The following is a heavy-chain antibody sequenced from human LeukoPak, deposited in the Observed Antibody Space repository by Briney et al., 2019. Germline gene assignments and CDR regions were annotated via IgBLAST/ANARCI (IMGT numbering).Heavy chain of an antibody. J-gene: IGHJ6*03. CDR2: XYPSDSDT. Sequence: XYPSDSDTRYSPSFQGQVTISADKSINTAYLQWSSLKASDTAMYYCARGPPRTTSYYYYYMDVWGKGTTVTVSS. D-gene: IGHD1-7*01. V-gene: IGHV5-51*01. CDR3: ARGPPRTTSYYYYYMDV.